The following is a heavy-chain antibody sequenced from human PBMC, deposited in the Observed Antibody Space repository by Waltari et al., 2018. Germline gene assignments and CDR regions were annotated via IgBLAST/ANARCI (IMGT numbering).Heavy chain of an antibody. J-gene: IGHJ4*02. V-gene: IGHV4-61*02. CDR1: GGSISSGSYY. CDR3: AISLLPRLDGTFDY. D-gene: IGHD1-1*01. CDR2: IYTSGST. Sequence: QVQLQESGPGLVKPSQTLSLTCTVPGGSISSGSYYWSWIRQPAGKGLEWIGRIYTSGSTNYNPSLKSRVTISVDTSKNQFSLKLSSVTAADTAVYYCAISLLPRLDGTFDYWGQGTLVTVSS.